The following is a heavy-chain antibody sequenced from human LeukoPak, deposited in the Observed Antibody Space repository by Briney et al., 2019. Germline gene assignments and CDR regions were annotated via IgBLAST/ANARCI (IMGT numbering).Heavy chain of an antibody. CDR3: AKDPKESPALDY. CDR1: GFTFSSYA. J-gene: IGHJ4*02. D-gene: IGHD6-25*01. V-gene: IGHV3-23*01. CDR2: ISGSGGST. Sequence: GGSLRLSCAASGFTFSSYAMSWVRQAPGKGLEWASAISGSGGSTYYADSVKGRFTISRDNSKNTLYLQMNSLRAEDTAVYYCAKDPKESPALDYWGQGTLVTVSS.